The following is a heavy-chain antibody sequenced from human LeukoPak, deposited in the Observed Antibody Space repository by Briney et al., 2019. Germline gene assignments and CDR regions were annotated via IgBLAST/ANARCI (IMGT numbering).Heavy chain of an antibody. CDR2: ISSSTNYI. D-gene: IGHD2-2*01. CDR3: ARAERYCSSTNCLNFDY. J-gene: IGHJ4*02. Sequence: PGGSLRLSCAASGFTFSSYSMNWVRQAPGKRLEWVSSISSSTNYIYYADSVRGRFTISRDNAKNSLYLQMNSLRAEDTAVYYCARAERYCSSTNCLNFDYWGQGTLVTVSS. CDR1: GFTFSSYS. V-gene: IGHV3-21*01.